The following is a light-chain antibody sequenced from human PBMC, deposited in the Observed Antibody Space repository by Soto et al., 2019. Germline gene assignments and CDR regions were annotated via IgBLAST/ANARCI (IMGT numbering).Light chain of an antibody. CDR3: QQTKTPGT. CDR1: QDISPW. Sequence: DIQMTQSPSSLPAAVGDRVTITCRASQDISPWLAWYQHKPGNAPKLLIYSASNLQRGVPSRFSGGGSGTEFTLTINNLQPDDFATYYCQQTKTPGTFGQGTKV. V-gene: IGKV1-12*01. CDR2: SAS. J-gene: IGKJ1*01.